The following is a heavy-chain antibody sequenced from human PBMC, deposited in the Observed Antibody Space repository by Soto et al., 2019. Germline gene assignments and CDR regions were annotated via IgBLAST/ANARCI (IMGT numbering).Heavy chain of an antibody. CDR3: ARAMSSGSYFDS. J-gene: IGHJ4*02. CDR1: GFTFSSYW. D-gene: IGHD1-26*01. Sequence: EVQLVESGGGLVQPGGSLRLSCAASGFTFSSYWMHWVRQVSGKGPVWVSRVYTDGSSTSYADSVKGRFTISRDNAKNTLYLQMNSLRAEDTAVYYCARAMSSGSYFDSWGQGTLVTVSS. CDR2: VYTDGSST. V-gene: IGHV3-74*01.